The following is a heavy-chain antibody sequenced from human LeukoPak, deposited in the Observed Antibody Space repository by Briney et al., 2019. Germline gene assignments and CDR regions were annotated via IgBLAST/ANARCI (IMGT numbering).Heavy chain of an antibody. Sequence: PGGSLRLSCAASGFTFSSYSMNWVRQAPGKGLEWISYISVSGTTTYYADSVKGRFTISRDNAKNSLYLQMNSLRAEDTAVYYCAREYYYDSSGYAFDIWGQGTMVTVSS. CDR1: GFTFSSYS. CDR2: ISVSGTTT. V-gene: IGHV3-48*01. D-gene: IGHD3-22*01. J-gene: IGHJ3*02. CDR3: AREYYYDSSGYAFDI.